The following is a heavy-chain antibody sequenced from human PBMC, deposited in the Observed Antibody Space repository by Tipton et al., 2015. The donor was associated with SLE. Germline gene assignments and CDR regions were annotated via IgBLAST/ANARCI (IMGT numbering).Heavy chain of an antibody. Sequence: TLSLTCAVYGGSLSGYYWSWIRQPPGKGLEWIGEISQSGSTNYNPSFKSRVTVSIDTSKNQFSLRLSSVTAADTAVYYCARPRGYSRSDWYFDLWGRSTLVTVSS. CDR2: ISQSGST. CDR1: GGSLSGYY. V-gene: IGHV4-34*01. J-gene: IGHJ2*01. CDR3: ARPRGYSRSDWYFDL. D-gene: IGHD3-22*01.